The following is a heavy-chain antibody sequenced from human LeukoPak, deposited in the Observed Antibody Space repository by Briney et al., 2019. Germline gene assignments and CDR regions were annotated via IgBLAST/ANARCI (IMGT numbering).Heavy chain of an antibody. Sequence: GGSLRLSCAASGFTFSDYYMSWIRQAPGKGLEWVSYISSSGSTIYYADSVKGRFTISRDNAKNSLYLQMNSLRAEDTAGYYCARLMGSAGSPYFQHWGQGTLVTVSS. CDR3: ARLMGSAGSPYFQH. CDR1: GFTFSDYY. V-gene: IGHV3-11*01. J-gene: IGHJ1*01. CDR2: ISSSGSTI. D-gene: IGHD3-16*01.